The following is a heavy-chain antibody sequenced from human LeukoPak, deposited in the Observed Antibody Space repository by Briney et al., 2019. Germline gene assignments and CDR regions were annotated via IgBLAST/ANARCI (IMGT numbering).Heavy chain of an antibody. CDR3: ARMYYYDSSGYYPYFDY. CDR1: GDSVSSNSAA. D-gene: IGHD3-22*01. J-gene: IGHJ4*02. Sequence: SQTLSLTCAISGDSVSSNSAAWNWIRQSPSRGLEWLGRTYYRSKWYNDYAVSVKSRITINPDTSKNQFSLQLNSVTPEDTAVYYCARMYYYDSSGYYPYFDYRGQGTLVTVSS. V-gene: IGHV6-1*01. CDR2: TYYRSKWYN.